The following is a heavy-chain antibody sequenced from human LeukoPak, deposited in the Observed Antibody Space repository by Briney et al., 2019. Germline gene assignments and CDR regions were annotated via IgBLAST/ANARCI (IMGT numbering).Heavy chain of an antibody. V-gene: IGHV3-30*18. CDR2: ISYDGSNQ. J-gene: IGHJ4*02. Sequence: GGSLRLSCAASGFTFSNYGMHWVRQAPGKGLEWVAVISYDGSNQYYADSVKGRFTISRDNSKNTLYLQMNSLRAEDTAVYYCANGGGGIVEPGIDLDFWGQGTLVTVSS. CDR3: ANGGGGIVEPGIDLDF. CDR1: GFTFSNYG. D-gene: IGHD6-13*01.